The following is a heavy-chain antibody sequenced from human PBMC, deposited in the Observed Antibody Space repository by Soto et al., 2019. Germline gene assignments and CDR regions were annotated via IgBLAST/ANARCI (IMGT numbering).Heavy chain of an antibody. CDR3: AREDDGGDRDYYGLDV. V-gene: IGHV4-34*01. CDR1: GGSFSGYY. J-gene: IGHJ6*02. Sequence: SETLSLTCAVYGGSFSGYYWSWIRQPPGKGLEWIGEINHSGSTNYNPSLKSRVTISVDTSKNQFSLQLSSVTAAGSAVYFCAREDDGGDRDYYGLDVWGQGTTVTVSS. D-gene: IGHD2-21*02. CDR2: INHSGST.